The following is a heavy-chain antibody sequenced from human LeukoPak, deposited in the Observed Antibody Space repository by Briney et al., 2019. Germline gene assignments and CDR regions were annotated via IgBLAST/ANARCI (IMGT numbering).Heavy chain of an antibody. V-gene: IGHV4-39*01. CDR3: ARLWFGELLEGSIDY. CDR2: IYYSGST. D-gene: IGHD3-10*01. CDR1: GGSISSSSYY. J-gene: IGHJ4*02. Sequence: PSETLSLTCTVSGGSISSSSYYWGWIRQPQGKGLEWIGSIYYSGSTYYNPSLKSRVTISVDTSKNQFSLKLSSVTAADTAVYYCARLWFGELLEGSIDYWGQGTLVTVSS.